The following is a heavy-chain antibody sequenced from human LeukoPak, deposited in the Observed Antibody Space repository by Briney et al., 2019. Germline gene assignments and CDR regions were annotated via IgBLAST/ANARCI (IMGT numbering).Heavy chain of an antibody. CDR3: ARDEVYCSSTSCSRGNWFDP. Sequence: ASVKVSCKASGYTFTSYGISWVRQAPGQGLEWMGWISAYNGNTNYAQKLQGRVTMTTDTSTSTAYMELRSLRSDDTAVYYCARDEVYCSSTSCSRGNWFDPWGQGTLVTVSS. CDR2: ISAYNGNT. J-gene: IGHJ5*02. V-gene: IGHV1-18*01. D-gene: IGHD2-2*01. CDR1: GYTFTSYG.